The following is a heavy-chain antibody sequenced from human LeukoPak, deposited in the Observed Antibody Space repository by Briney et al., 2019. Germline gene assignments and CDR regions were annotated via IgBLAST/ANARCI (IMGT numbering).Heavy chain of an antibody. CDR3: ARGKAEGVVVVPAAQSGEDY. V-gene: IGHV4-59*12. J-gene: IGHJ4*02. Sequence: SETLSLTCTVSGGSISSYYWSWIRQPPGKGLEWIGYIYYSGSTNYNPSLKSRVTISVDTSKNQFSLKLSSVTAADTAVYYCARGKAEGVVVVPAAQSGEDYWGQGTLVTVSS. CDR2: IYYSGST. D-gene: IGHD2-2*01. CDR1: GGSISSYY.